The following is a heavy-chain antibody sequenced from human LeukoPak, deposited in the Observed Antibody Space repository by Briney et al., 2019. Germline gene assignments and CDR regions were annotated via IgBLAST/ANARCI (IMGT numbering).Heavy chain of an antibody. Sequence: GGSLRLSCAASGFTFDDYAMHWVRQAPGKGLEWVSGISWNSGSIGYADSVKGRFTISRDNAKNSLYLQMNSLRAEDTALYYCAKDIDGSYTQDYYYGMDVWGQGTTVTVSS. J-gene: IGHJ6*02. V-gene: IGHV3-9*01. CDR3: AKDIDGSYTQDYYYGMDV. CDR2: ISWNSGSI. D-gene: IGHD1-26*01. CDR1: GFTFDDYA.